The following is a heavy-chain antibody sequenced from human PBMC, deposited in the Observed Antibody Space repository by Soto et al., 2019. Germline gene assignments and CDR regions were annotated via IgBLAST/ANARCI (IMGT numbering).Heavy chain of an antibody. CDR2: INSDGSST. V-gene: IGHV3-74*01. Sequence: GGSLRLSCAASGFTFSSYWMHWVRQAPGKGLVWVSRINSDGSSTSYADSVKGRFTISRDNAKNTLYLQMNSLRAEDTAVYYCASTTILSVYYMDVWGKGTTVTVSS. CDR3: ASTTILSVYYMDV. J-gene: IGHJ6*03. CDR1: GFTFSSYW. D-gene: IGHD1-26*01.